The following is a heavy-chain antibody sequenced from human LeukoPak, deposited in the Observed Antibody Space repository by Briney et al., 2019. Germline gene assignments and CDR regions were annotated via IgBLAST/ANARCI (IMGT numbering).Heavy chain of an antibody. V-gene: IGHV4-4*07. Sequence: PSETLSLTCTVSGGSISGYYWSWIRQPAGKGLEWIGRIYTGGSTNYNPSLKSRVTMSVDTSKNQFSLKLSSVTAADTAVYYCASVSYSSGWYPFDYWGQGTLITVSS. CDR2: IYTGGST. J-gene: IGHJ4*02. CDR1: GGSISGYY. CDR3: ASVSYSSGWYPFDY. D-gene: IGHD6-19*01.